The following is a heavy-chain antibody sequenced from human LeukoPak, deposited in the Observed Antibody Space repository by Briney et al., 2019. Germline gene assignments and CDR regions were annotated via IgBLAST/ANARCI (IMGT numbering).Heavy chain of an antibody. D-gene: IGHD2-15*01. CDR1: GFTFSSYW. Sequence: GGSLRLSCAPPGFTFSSYWMHWVRQAPGKGLVWVSRINTDGSTITYADSVKGRFTISRDNAKNTLYLQMNSLRAEDTAVYYCARDRSYCSGGSCYTPVVDYWGQGTLVTVSS. J-gene: IGHJ4*02. CDR2: INTDGSTI. CDR3: ARDRSYCSGGSCYTPVVDY. V-gene: IGHV3-74*01.